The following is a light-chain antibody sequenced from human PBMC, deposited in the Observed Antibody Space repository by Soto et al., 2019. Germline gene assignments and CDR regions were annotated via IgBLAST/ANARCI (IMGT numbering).Light chain of an antibody. V-gene: IGLV2-14*01. Sequence: HYVLAQPAYVSGAPVQSITISCTGTSSDVGGHKYVSWYQHHPGKAPKLLIYEVNNRPSGVSNRFSGSKSGDTASLTISGLHAEDEADYYCSSYASSTSLYVFGTGTKVTXL. CDR2: EVN. J-gene: IGLJ1*01. CDR3: SSYASSTSLYV. CDR1: SSDVGGHKY.